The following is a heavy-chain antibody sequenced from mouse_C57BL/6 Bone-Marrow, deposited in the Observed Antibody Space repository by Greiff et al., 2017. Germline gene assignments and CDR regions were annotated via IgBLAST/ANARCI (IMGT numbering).Heavy chain of an antibody. V-gene: IGHV1-61*01. Sequence: VKLQQPGAELVRPGSSVKLSCKVSGYTFTSDWMDWVKQRPGQGLAWIGNIYPSDSETHYNQTFKDKATMTVDKSSSTAYMQLSSLTSEDSAVYYCARRSYFDYWGQGTTLTVSS. CDR2: IYPSDSET. CDR1: GYTFTSDW. CDR3: ARRSYFDY. J-gene: IGHJ2*01.